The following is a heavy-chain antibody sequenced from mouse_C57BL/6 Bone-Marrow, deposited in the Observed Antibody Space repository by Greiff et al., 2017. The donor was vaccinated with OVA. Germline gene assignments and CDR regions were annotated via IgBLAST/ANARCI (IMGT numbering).Heavy chain of an antibody. CDR2: IDPENGDT. V-gene: IGHV14-4*01. Sequence: EVQLQQSGAELVRPGASVKLSCTASGFNIKDDYMHWVKERPEQGLEGIGWIDPENGDTEYASKFQGKATLTEDTSSKTVYLHLSSLTSEDTAVYYCTTYRYWGQGTTLTVSS. J-gene: IGHJ2*01. CDR1: GFNIKDDY. CDR3: TTYRY.